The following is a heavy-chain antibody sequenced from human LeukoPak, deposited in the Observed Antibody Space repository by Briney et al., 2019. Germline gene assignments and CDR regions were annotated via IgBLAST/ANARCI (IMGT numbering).Heavy chain of an antibody. V-gene: IGHV1-18*01. D-gene: IGHD2-2*01. J-gene: IGHJ2*01. Sequence: ASVKVSCKASGYTFRSYGISWVRRAPGQGLEWVGWINAYNGHTTYAQKLQGRVTMTTDTSTNVVHMEVKNLRSDDTAVYYCARVIEGSSTTRGYFDLWGRGTMAIVSS. CDR2: INAYNGHT. CDR1: GYTFRSYG. CDR3: ARVIEGSSTTRGYFDL.